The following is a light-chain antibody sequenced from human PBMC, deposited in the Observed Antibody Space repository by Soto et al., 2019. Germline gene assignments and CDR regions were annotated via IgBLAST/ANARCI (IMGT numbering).Light chain of an antibody. CDR3: QQRSNWPPLT. V-gene: IGKV3-11*01. CDR1: QSVSSY. J-gene: IGKJ4*01. CDR2: DAS. Sequence: EIVLTQSPATLSLSPGERATLSCRASQSVSSYLAWYQQKPGQAPRLLIYDASNRATGIPARFSGSGSGTDFTLTISSLEPEDFAVYYCQQRSNWPPLTFGGGTKGAIK.